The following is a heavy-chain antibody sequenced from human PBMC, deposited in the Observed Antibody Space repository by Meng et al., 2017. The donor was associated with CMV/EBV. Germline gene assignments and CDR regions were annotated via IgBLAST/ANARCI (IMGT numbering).Heavy chain of an antibody. J-gene: IGHJ5*02. V-gene: IGHV4-61*01. Sequence: QVQLQQSGPGSVKTSAPLSLTCSVSGGSVSSGSYNWTWIRQPPGKGLEWIGYIYHSGSTNYNPSLKSRVTISVDASRDQFSLRLSSVTAADTAVYYCARCTKYFDPWGQGKLVTVSS. D-gene: IGHD2-8*01. CDR2: IYHSGST. CDR3: ARCTKYFDP. CDR1: GGSVSSGSYN.